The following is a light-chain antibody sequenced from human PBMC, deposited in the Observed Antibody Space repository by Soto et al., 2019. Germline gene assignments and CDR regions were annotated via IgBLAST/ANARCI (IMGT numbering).Light chain of an antibody. CDR3: HQRSRWPRT. J-gene: IGKJ2*01. V-gene: IGKV3-11*01. Sequence: EIVLTQSPATLSSSPGERATLSCRASQSVSGTSLTWLQHRPGQAPRLLIYDVSTRAPGIPARFSGSGSGTDFTLTISNLEPEDFAVYYCHQRSRWPRTFGQGTKLDMK. CDR1: QSVSGTS. CDR2: DVS.